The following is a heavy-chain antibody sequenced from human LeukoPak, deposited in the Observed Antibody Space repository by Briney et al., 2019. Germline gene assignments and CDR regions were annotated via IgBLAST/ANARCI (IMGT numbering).Heavy chain of an antibody. Sequence: ASVKVSCKASGYTFTNYGIHWVRQAPGQGLEWMGWISAYNGNTKYAQNLQGRVTMTTDTSTSTAYMELSSLRSEDTAVYYCARDRYDILTGYSKYYYYYGMDVWGQGTTVTVSS. J-gene: IGHJ6*02. V-gene: IGHV1-18*01. CDR3: ARDRYDILTGYSKYYYYYGMDV. D-gene: IGHD3-9*01. CDR1: GYTFTNYG. CDR2: ISAYNGNT.